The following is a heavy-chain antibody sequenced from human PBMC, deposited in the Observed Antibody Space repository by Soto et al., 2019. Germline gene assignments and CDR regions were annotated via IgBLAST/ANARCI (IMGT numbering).Heavy chain of an antibody. V-gene: IGHV4-34*01. Sequence: SETLSLTCAVYGGSFSGYYWSWIRQPPGKGLEWIGEINHSGSTNYNPSLKSRVTISVDTSKNQFSLKLSSVTAADTAVYYCARGRLPAGHNWFDPWGQGTLVTVSS. CDR3: ARGRLPAGHNWFDP. J-gene: IGHJ5*02. CDR2: INHSGST. D-gene: IGHD2-2*01. CDR1: GGSFSGYY.